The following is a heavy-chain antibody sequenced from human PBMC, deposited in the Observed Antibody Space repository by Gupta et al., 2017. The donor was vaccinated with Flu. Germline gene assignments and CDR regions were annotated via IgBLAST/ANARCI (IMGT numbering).Heavy chain of an antibody. V-gene: IGHV5-51*01. D-gene: IGHD6-13*01. Sequence: EVQLVQSGAEVKKPGESLKISCKGSGYSFTSYWIGWVRQMPGKGLEWMGIIYPGDSDTRYSPSFQGQVTISADKSISTAYLQWSSLKASDTAMYYCARHPAPVIAAAGTGRPLLYGMDVWGQGTTVTVSS. J-gene: IGHJ6*02. CDR1: GYSFTSYW. CDR2: IYPGDSDT. CDR3: ARHPAPVIAAAGTGRPLLYGMDV.